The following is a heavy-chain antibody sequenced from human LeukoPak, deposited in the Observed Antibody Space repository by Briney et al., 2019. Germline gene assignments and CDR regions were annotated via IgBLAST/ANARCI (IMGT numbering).Heavy chain of an antibody. CDR3: AREGWGLFDY. CDR1: GFTFSPYT. J-gene: IGHJ4*02. CDR2: ISSSGTYT. D-gene: IGHD2-15*01. V-gene: IGHV3-21*01. Sequence: PGGSLRLSCAASGFTFSPYTMNWVRQAPGEGLGWVSSISSSGTYTYYADSVKGRFTISRDTAKNSLYLQMNSLRAEDTAVYYCAREGWGLFDYWGQGTLVTVSS.